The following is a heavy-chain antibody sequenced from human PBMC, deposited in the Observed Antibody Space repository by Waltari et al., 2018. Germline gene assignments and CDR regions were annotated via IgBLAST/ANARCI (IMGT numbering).Heavy chain of an antibody. V-gene: IGHV3-30*02. CDR3: AKKYYDDYIWGNGAFDI. J-gene: IGHJ3*02. D-gene: IGHD3-16*01. CDR1: ASTFTTYG. CDR2: IRYDGSNK. Sequence: QVQLVGAGEGVLQPGGSLRRTTAASASTFTTYGLNLVSRAAAQGLGWVAFIRYDGSNKYYADSVKGRVTISRDNSKNTLYLQMNSLRAEDTAVYYCAKKYYDDYIWGNGAFDIWGQGTMVTVSS.